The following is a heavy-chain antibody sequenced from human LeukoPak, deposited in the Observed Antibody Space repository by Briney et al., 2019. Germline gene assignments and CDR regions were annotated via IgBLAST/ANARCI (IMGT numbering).Heavy chain of an antibody. CDR3: ARDELRGNFDY. V-gene: IGHV1-46*01. Sequence: GASVKVSCKASGYTFTSNYIHWVRQAPGQGLEWMGMIYPRDGSTSYAQKFQGRVTVTRDTSTSTVHMELSGLRSEDTAVYYCARDELRGNFDYWGQGTLVTVSS. D-gene: IGHD1-26*01. J-gene: IGHJ4*02. CDR1: GYTFTSNY. CDR2: IYPRDGST.